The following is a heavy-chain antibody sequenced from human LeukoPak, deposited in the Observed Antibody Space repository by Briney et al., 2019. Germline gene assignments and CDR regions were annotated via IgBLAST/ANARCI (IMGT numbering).Heavy chain of an antibody. CDR1: GGSIRSTTYY. J-gene: IGHJ6*03. Sequence: SETLSLTCSVSGGSIRSTTYYWGWIRQPPGKGLEWIGSIYYSGNTYYSPSLMSRVTISVDTSKNQFSLKLSSVTAADTAVYYCARVPGIAAAGATPKKNYYYYMDVWGKGTTVTVSS. CDR2: IYYSGNT. V-gene: IGHV4-39*07. CDR3: ARVPGIAAAGATPKKNYYYYMDV. D-gene: IGHD6-13*01.